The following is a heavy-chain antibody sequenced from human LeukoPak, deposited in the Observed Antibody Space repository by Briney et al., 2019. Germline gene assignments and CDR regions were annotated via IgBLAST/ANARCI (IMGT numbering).Heavy chain of an antibody. CDR1: GYTVTCYY. CDR2: INPNSGGT. J-gene: IGHJ4*02. D-gene: IGHD5-18*01. CDR3: ARADTAMVSLYFDY. Sequence: ASVKVSCKASGYTVTCYYMHWLRQAPGQGLEWMGWINPNSGGTNYAQKFQGRVTMTRDTSISTGYMELSRLRSDVTAVYYCARADTAMVSLYFDYWGQGTLVTVSS. V-gene: IGHV1-2*02.